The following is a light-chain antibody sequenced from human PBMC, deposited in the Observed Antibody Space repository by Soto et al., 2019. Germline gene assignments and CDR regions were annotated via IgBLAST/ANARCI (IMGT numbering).Light chain of an antibody. Sequence: ETVLTQSPGPLSLSPGERAPGPCRASQSVGGSSLAWYQQRPGQAPRLLIYDTSKRATGIPDRFSGSGSGTDFTLTISRLEPEDFAVYYCQQYQNSPRTFGQGTKVDIK. CDR3: QQYQNSPRT. J-gene: IGKJ1*01. V-gene: IGKV3-20*01. CDR1: QSVGGSS. CDR2: DTS.